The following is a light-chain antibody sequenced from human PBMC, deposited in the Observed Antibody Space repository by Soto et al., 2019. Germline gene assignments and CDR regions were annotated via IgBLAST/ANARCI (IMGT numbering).Light chain of an antibody. Sequence: QSVLTQPPSVSGAPGQRVTISCTGSSSNIGAGYDVHWYQQLPGTAPKLLIYGNSNRPSGVPDRFSGSKSGTSASLAITGLDAEDEAYYYCQSYGSSLSGYYVFGTGTKLTVL. J-gene: IGLJ1*01. CDR2: GNS. V-gene: IGLV1-40*01. CDR3: QSYGSSLSGYYV. CDR1: SSNIGAGYD.